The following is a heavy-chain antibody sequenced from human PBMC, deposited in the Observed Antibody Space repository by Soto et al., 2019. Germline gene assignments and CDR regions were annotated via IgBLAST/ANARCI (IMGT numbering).Heavy chain of an antibody. Sequence: QLQLQESGSGLVKPSQTLSLTCAVSGGSISSGGYSWSWIRQPPGKGLEWIGYIYHSGSTYYNPSLKSRVTISVDRSKNQFSLKLSSVTAADTAVYYCARAPTAGYGSGIWGDWFDPWGQGTLVTVSS. D-gene: IGHD3-10*01. V-gene: IGHV4-30-2*01. CDR2: IYHSGST. CDR1: GGSISSGGYS. J-gene: IGHJ5*02. CDR3: ARAPTAGYGSGIWGDWFDP.